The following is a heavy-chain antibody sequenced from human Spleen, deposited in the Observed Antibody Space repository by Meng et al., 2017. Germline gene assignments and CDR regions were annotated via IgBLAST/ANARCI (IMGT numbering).Heavy chain of an antibody. CDR3: ARARGTIFDFDY. CDR1: GASISSGNYY. V-gene: IGHV4-30-4*08. Sequence: HVQLQESAPGLVKPSQTLPLTFTFSGASISSGNYYWSWVRQHPGKGLEWIGYIYNNENTYQNPSLKSRVSISADTSKNQFSLKLSSVTAADTAVYYCARARGTIFDFDYWGQGTLVTVSS. D-gene: IGHD3-9*01. J-gene: IGHJ4*02. CDR2: IYNNENT.